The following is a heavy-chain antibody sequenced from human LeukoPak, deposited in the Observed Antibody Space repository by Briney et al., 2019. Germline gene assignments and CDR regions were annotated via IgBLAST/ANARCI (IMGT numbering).Heavy chain of an antibody. Sequence: ASVKVSCKASGYTFTSYAMNWVRQAPGQGLEWMGWINTNTGNPTYAQGLTGRFVFSLDTSVSTAYLQISSLKAEDNAVYYCARTSYYYDSSGYYLSYFDYWGQGTLVTVSS. V-gene: IGHV7-4-1*02. CDR3: ARTSYYYDSSGYYLSYFDY. CDR2: INTNTGNP. D-gene: IGHD3-22*01. J-gene: IGHJ4*02. CDR1: GYTFTSYA.